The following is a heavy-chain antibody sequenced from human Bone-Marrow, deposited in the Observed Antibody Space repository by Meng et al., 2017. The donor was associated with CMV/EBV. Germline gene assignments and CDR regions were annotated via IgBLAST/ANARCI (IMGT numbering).Heavy chain of an antibody. J-gene: IGHJ4*02. Sequence: GSLRLSCTVSGGSISSSSYYWGWIRQPPGKGLEWIGSIYYSGSTYYNPSLKSRVTISVDTSKNQFSLKLSSVTAADTAVYYCAREGSTSCSDYWGEGTLVTVSS. CDR3: AREGSTSCSDY. CDR2: IYYSGST. D-gene: IGHD2-2*01. CDR1: GGSISSSSYY. V-gene: IGHV4-39*07.